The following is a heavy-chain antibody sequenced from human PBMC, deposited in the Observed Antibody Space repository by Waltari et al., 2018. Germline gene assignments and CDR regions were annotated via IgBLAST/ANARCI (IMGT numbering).Heavy chain of an antibody. D-gene: IGHD2-2*01. CDR3: TRTRFCSTTSCQVDWFDP. CDR2: ST. V-gene: IGHV3-74*01. Sequence: STSYADSVKGRFTISRDNANNMLYLEMNSLRAEDTAVYYCTRTRFCSTTSCQVDWFDPWGQGTLVTVSS. J-gene: IGHJ5*02.